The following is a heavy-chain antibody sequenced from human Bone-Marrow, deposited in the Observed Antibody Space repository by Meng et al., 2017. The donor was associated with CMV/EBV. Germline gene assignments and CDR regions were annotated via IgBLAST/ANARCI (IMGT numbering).Heavy chain of an antibody. CDR2: VKPNNGST. CDR1: GYTFTGYY. Sequence: ASVKVSCKASGYTFTGYYMHWVRQAPGQGLEWMGWVKPNNGSTNYAQKFQGRVTMTRDTSISTAYMELCRLRSDDTAVDYCARGYSNSCNKLHHYYYYGMDVWGQGTTVTVSS. V-gene: IGHV1-2*02. CDR3: ARGYSNSCNKLHHYYYYGMDV. D-gene: IGHD6-13*01. J-gene: IGHJ6*02.